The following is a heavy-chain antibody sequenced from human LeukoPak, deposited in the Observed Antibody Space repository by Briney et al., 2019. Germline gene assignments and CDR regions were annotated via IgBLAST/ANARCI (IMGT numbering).Heavy chain of an antibody. V-gene: IGHV3-23*01. J-gene: IGHJ4*02. CDR3: ARSGKSITIFGVSDY. CDR1: GFTFSSYA. Sequence: QTGGSLRLSCAASGFTFSSYAMSWVRQAPGKGLEWVSAISGSGGSTYYADSVKGRFTISRDNSKNTLYLQMNSLRAEDTAVYYCARSGKSITIFGVSDYWGQGTLVTVSS. CDR2: ISGSGGST. D-gene: IGHD3-3*01.